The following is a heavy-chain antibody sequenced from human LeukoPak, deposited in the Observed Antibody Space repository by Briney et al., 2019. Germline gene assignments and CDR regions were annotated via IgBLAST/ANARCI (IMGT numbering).Heavy chain of an antibody. CDR1: GGSISDYY. V-gene: IGHV4-59*12. CDR2: IYYNGNT. D-gene: IGHD3-22*01. CDR3: GRDARRRSVITTGSWVWFHP. Sequence: SETLSLTCTISGGSISDYYWSWIRQAPGKGLEWVGHIYYNGNTNYNPSLKSRVTTTVDTSKNHFSPKLSAVIAADTAVYYRGRDARRRSVITTGSWVWFHPGGQ. J-gene: IGHJ5*02.